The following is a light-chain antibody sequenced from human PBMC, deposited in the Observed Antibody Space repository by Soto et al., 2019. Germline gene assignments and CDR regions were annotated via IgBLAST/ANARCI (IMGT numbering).Light chain of an antibody. J-gene: IGKJ4*01. CDR1: QGIGYN. V-gene: IGKV3-15*01. CDR3: HHYVTWPLT. CDR2: DTS. Sequence: ILMTQSPATLSVSAGEGSTLSCIASQGIGYNFAWYQQKPGRNPRLLIYDTSIRAPGVPARFSGSRSGAEFTPPISSLQYEDFAVYYCHHYVTWPLTFGGGTQVDIK.